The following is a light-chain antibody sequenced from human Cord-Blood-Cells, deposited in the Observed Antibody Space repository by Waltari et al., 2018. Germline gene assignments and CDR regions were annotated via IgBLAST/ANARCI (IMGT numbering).Light chain of an antibody. CDR3: QQANSFPT. CDR1: QGISRW. J-gene: IGKJ4*01. CDR2: AAT. Sequence: IQMTQSPSSVSASVGESVPITCRASQGISRWLAWYPKKPGKAPKLLIYAATRLQSGVPSRCSGGCARTDFTLTISRVQPEDFANYYCQQANSFPTFGRGTKVEIK. V-gene: IGKV1-12*01.